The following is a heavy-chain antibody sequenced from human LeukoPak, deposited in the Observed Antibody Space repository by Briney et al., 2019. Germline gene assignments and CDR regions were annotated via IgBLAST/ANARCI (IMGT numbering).Heavy chain of an antibody. Sequence: ASVKVSCKVSGYTLTELSMHWVRQAPGKGLEWMGGFDPEDGETIYAQKFQGRVTMTEGTSTDTAYMELSSPRSEDTAVYYCATDLYVGATTAWWYWGQGTLVTVSS. CDR3: ATDLYVGATTAWWY. V-gene: IGHV1-24*01. CDR1: GYTLTELS. J-gene: IGHJ4*02. D-gene: IGHD1-26*01. CDR2: FDPEDGET.